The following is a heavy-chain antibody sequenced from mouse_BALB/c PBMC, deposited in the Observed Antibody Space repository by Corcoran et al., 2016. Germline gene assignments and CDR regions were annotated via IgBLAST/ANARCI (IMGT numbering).Heavy chain of an antibody. Sequence: QMHLQESGPGLVKPSQSLFLACSITGLPITSGYYWIWIRQSPGKPLEWMGYITHSGEPFYNPSLQSPISITRETSKNQFFLQLNSVTTEDTAMYYCAGDYYGYWYFDVWGAGTTVTVSS. CDR2: ITHSGEP. CDR1: GLPITSGYY. CDR3: AGDYYGYWYFDV. D-gene: IGHD1-1*01. J-gene: IGHJ1*01. V-gene: IGHV12-3*02.